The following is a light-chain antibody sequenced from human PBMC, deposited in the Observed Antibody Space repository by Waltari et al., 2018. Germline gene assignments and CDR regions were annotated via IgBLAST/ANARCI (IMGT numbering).Light chain of an antibody. CDR1: RSDVGVYNI. Sequence: HSALTQPASVSGSPGQSITISCTGTRSDVGVYNIFSWYQQHPGKAPKLMIYDVSNRPSGVANRFSGSKSGNTASLTISGLQAEDEADYYCSSYTSSSTLVVFGGGTKLTVL. V-gene: IGLV2-14*01. CDR2: DVS. CDR3: SSYTSSSTLVV. J-gene: IGLJ2*01.